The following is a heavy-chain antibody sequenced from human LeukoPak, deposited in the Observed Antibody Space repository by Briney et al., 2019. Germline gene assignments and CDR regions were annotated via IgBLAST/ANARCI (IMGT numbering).Heavy chain of an antibody. D-gene: IGHD3-22*01. V-gene: IGHV4-4*07. J-gene: IGHJ4*02. CDR3: ARGGRYYDSSGYHFDY. CDR1: GGSISSYY. CDR2: IYTSGST. Sequence: SETLSLTCTVSGGSISSYYWSWIRQPAGKGLEWNGRIYTSGSTNYNPSLKSRVTMSVDTSKNQFSLKLSSVTAADTAVYYCARGGRYYDSSGYHFDYWGQGTLVTVSS.